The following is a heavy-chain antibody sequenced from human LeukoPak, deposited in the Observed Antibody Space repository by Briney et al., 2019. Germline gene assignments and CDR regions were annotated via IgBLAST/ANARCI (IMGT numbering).Heavy chain of an antibody. CDR3: ASSSGWSLYYYYGMDV. CDR2: INTNTGNP. J-gene: IGHJ6*02. D-gene: IGHD6-19*01. Sequence: ASVNVSCKASGYTFTSYAMNWERQAPGQGLEWMGWINTNTGNPTYAQGFTGRFVFSLDTSVSTAYLQISSLKAEDTAVYYCASSSGWSLYYYYGMDVWGQGTTVTVSS. V-gene: IGHV7-4-1*02. CDR1: GYTFTSYA.